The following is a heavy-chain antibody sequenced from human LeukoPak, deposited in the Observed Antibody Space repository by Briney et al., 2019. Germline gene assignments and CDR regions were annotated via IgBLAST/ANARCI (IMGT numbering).Heavy chain of an antibody. V-gene: IGHV1-18*01. CDR1: GYTFTSYG. Sequence: ASVKVSCKASGYTFTSYGISWVRQAPGQGLEWMGWISAYNGNTNYAQKLQGRVTITRDTSASTAYMELSSLRSDDTAVYYCARDDNYGIFVNVDYWGQGTLVTVSS. CDR3: ARDDNYGIFVNVDY. J-gene: IGHJ4*02. D-gene: IGHD4-11*01. CDR2: ISAYNGNT.